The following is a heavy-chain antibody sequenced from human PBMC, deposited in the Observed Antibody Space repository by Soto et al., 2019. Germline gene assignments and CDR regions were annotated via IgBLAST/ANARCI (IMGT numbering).Heavy chain of an antibody. J-gene: IGHJ4*02. V-gene: IGHV1-46*01. D-gene: IGHD6-25*01. CDR3: ARVRSSGREFDY. CDR1: GYIFTTYS. CDR2: VDPRDGST. Sequence: QVQLVQSGAEMKRPGASVILSCKASGYIFTTYSIHWVRQTAGQGLEWMAKVDPRDGSTGYAQKFRGRVSMARDTSTGTVSMEVSSLTSDDPATYYCARVRSSGREFDYWGQGTQVTVSS.